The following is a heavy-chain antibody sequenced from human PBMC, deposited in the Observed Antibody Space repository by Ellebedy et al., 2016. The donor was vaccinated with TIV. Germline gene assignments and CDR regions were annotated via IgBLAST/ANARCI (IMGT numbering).Heavy chain of an antibody. CDR1: GFTFRDYA. J-gene: IGHJ4*02. D-gene: IGHD6-13*01. CDR2: FSASGAST. CDR3: AKAPYSLGWYSGADY. Sequence: PGGSLRLSCAASGFTFRDYAMSWFRQPPGRGLEWVSAFSASGASTYFADSVKGRFTISRDNSKKTLYLQMNSLRAEDTARYYCAKAPYSLGWYSGADYWGQGTLVTVSS. V-gene: IGHV3-23*01.